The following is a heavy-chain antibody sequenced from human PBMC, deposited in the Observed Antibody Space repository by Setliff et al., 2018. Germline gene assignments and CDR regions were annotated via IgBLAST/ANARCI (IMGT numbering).Heavy chain of an antibody. CDR1: GGSMSTNY. J-gene: IGHJ4*02. Sequence: SETLSLTCTVSGGSMSTNYWSWIRQSPGKGLEWIGYMYYSGSTIYSPSLKSRVSISADTSKNVLYLRLTSVTAADTAVYFCARDNTILGATDYWGQGTLVTVSS. V-gene: IGHV4-59*12. D-gene: IGHD1-26*01. CDR2: MYYSGST. CDR3: ARDNTILGATDY.